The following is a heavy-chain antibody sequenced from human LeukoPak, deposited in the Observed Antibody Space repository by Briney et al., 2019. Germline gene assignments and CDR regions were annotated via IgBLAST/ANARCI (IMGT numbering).Heavy chain of an antibody. D-gene: IGHD3-10*01. CDR2: ISGDGGST. CDR3: ASHRAGMVPPPFDY. Sequence: GGSLRLSCAASGFTFDDYAMHWVRQAPGKGLEWVSLISGDGGSTYYADSVKGRFTISRDNSKNSLYLQMSSLRTEDTAVYYCASHRAGMVPPPFDYWGQGTLVTVSS. J-gene: IGHJ4*02. CDR1: GFTFDDYA. V-gene: IGHV3-43*02.